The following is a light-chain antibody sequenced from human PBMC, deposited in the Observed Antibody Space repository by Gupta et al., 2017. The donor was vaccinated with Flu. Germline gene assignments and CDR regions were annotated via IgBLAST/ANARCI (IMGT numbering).Light chain of an antibody. CDR2: EVN. CDR3: SSHAGSNNLVV. V-gene: IGLV2-8*01. J-gene: IGLJ1*01. Sequence: QSALTQPPSASGSPGQSVTIACTGLSSDDGHYNYVSWYQQPPGKAPKLLMFEVNSRPSGVPYRFSGSKSGNTASLTVSGLQAEDDAYYYCSSHAGSNNLVVFGTGTKLTVL. CDR1: SSDDGHYNY.